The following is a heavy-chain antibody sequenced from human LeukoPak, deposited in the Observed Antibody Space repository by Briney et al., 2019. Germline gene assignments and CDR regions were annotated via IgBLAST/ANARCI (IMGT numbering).Heavy chain of an antibody. CDR2: INPNSGNT. Sequence: ASVKVSCKASGYTFTSCDINWVRQATGQGLEWMGWINPNSGNTGYGQSFQGRITMTRDISIDTAYMELSNLTSEDTAIYYCTRGSSGRRDNWGQGTLVTVSA. J-gene: IGHJ4*02. CDR3: TRGSSGRRDN. CDR1: GYTFTSCD. V-gene: IGHV1-8*01. D-gene: IGHD6-19*01.